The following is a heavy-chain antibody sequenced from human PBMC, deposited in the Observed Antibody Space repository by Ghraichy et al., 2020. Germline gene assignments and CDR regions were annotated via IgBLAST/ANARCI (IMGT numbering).Heavy chain of an antibody. CDR2: ISYDGSNK. D-gene: IGHD3-10*01. V-gene: IGHV3-30*18. Sequence: GGSLRLSCAASGFTFSSYGMHWVRQAPGKGLEWVAVISYDGSNKYYADSMKSRFTISRDNSKNTLYLQMNSLRAEDTAVYYCAKDGLRGSGSYDHYYYYMDVWGKGTTVTVSS. J-gene: IGHJ6*03. CDR1: GFTFSSYG. CDR3: AKDGLRGSGSYDHYYYYMDV.